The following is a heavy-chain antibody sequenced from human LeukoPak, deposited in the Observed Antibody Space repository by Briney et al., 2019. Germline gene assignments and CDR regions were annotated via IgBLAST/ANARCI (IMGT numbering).Heavy chain of an antibody. J-gene: IGHJ4*02. CDR3: ARGEGYCSSTSCHPTYYFDY. CDR2: INYSGTT. Sequence: SETLSLTCTVSGGSLSYNSYYWGWIRQPPGKGLEWIGSINYSGTTYYNPSLKSRVTISVDTSKNQFSLKLSSVTAADTAVYYCARGEGYCSSTSCHPTYYFDYWGQGTLVTVSS. CDR1: GGSLSYNSYY. D-gene: IGHD2-2*01. V-gene: IGHV4-39*01.